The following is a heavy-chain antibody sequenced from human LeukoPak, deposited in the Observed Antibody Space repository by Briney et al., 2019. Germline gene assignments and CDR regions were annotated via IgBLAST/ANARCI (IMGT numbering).Heavy chain of an antibody. CDR1: GFTFSSYG. D-gene: IGHD1/OR15-1a*01. V-gene: IGHV3-30*02. J-gene: IGHJ4*02. Sequence: GGSLRLSCAASGFTFSSYGMHWVRQAPGKGLEWVAFIRYDGSNKYYADSVKGRFTISRDNSKNTLYLQMNSLRAEDTAVFYCAKDMDDLKQPDYWGQGTLVTVSS. CDR2: IRYDGSNK. CDR3: AKDMDDLKQPDY.